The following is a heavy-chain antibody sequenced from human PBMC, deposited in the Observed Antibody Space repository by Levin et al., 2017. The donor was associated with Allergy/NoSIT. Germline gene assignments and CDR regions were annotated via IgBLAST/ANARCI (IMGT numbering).Heavy chain of an antibody. CDR2: IYSGGST. V-gene: IGHV3-66*02. CDR3: ARLTWFGQYFDY. D-gene: IGHD3-10*01. J-gene: IGHJ4*02. CDR1: GFTVNTYY. Sequence: RGESLKISCAASGFTVNTYYMSWVRQAPGKGLEWVSLIYSGGSTYYADSVKGRFTISRDNSKNTLYLQMNRLTTEDTAVYFCARLTWFGQYFDYWGQGTLVTVSS.